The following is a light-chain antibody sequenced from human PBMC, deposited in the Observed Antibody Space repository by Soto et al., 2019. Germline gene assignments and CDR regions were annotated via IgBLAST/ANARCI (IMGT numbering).Light chain of an antibody. CDR3: LLSYVGARV. CDR1: TGAVTSGHS. V-gene: IGLV7-46*01. J-gene: IGLJ1*01. CDR2: DTS. Sequence: QAVVTQGPSLTLSPGGTVTLTCGSSTGAVTSGHSPYWFQQKPGQAPRTLIYDTSNKHSWTPARFSGSLLGGKAALTLTGAQPEDEAEYYCLLSYVGARVFGTGTKSPS.